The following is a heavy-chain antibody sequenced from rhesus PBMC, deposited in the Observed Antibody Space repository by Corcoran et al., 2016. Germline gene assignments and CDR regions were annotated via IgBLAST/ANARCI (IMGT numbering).Heavy chain of an antibody. CDR3: ARELNTVTTQTHFDY. V-gene: IGHV4-173*01. Sequence: QLQLQESGPGLVKPSETLALTCAVSGGSISSTYWSWIRQSPGKGLERIGRISGRGGSTDYNPSLKSLVTISTDPSKNQFSLKLSSVTAADTAVYYCARELNTVTTQTHFDYWGQGVLVTVSS. J-gene: IGHJ4*01. CDR1: GGSISSTY. D-gene: IGHD4-23*01. CDR2: ISGRGGST.